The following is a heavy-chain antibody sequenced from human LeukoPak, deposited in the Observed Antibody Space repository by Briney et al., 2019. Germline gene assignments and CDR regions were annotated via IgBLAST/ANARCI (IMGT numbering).Heavy chain of an antibody. V-gene: IGHV3-66*02. D-gene: IGHD3-22*01. CDR1: GFTVSSNY. J-gene: IGHJ4*02. CDR3: ARASPYYYDSSGYLLDY. Sequence: GGSLRLSCVASGFTVSSNYMTWVRQAPGKGLEWVSVIYSGGTTYYADSVKGRFTISRDDSKNTLYLQMNSLRAEDTAVYYCARASPYYYDSSGYLLDYWGQGTLVTVSS. CDR2: IYSGGTT.